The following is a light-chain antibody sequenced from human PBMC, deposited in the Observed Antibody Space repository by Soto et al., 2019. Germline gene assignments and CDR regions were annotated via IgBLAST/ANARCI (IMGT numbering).Light chain of an antibody. CDR1: SSDVGGYND. CDR3: CSYAGSSYV. V-gene: IGLV2-11*01. Sequence: ALTQPRSVSGSPGQSVTISCTGTSSDVGGYNDVSWYQQHPGKAPKLMIYDVSKRPSGVPDRFSGSKSGNTASLTISGLQAEDEADYYCCSYAGSSYVFGTGTKVTVL. J-gene: IGLJ1*01. CDR2: DVS.